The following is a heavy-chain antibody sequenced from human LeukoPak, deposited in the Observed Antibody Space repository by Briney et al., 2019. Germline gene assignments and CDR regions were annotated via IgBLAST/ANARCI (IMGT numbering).Heavy chain of an antibody. CDR1: GGSISTYY. CDR2: IYYSGST. CDR3: ARVARSTGIAARLGAFDI. Sequence: PSETLSLTCTVSGGSISTYYWSWIRQPPGKGLEWIGYIYYSGSTNYNPSLKSRVTISVDTSKNQFSLKLSSVTAADTAVYYCARVARSTGIAARLGAFDIWGQGTMVTVSS. J-gene: IGHJ3*02. D-gene: IGHD6-6*01. V-gene: IGHV4-59*01.